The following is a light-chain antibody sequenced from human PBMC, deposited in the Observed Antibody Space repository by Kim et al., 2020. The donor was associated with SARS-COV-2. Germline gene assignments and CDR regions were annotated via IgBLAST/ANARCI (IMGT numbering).Light chain of an antibody. CDR3: GSYAGSNNYV. CDR1: SSDIGGYSY. J-gene: IGLJ1*01. Sequence: QSLTLSSTGTSSDIGGYSYVSWYQPHPGKAPKLPIYEVRKRPSGVPDRFSGSKSGNTASLTVSGLQAEDEADYYCGSYAGSNNYVFGTGTKVTVL. V-gene: IGLV2-8*01. CDR2: EVR.